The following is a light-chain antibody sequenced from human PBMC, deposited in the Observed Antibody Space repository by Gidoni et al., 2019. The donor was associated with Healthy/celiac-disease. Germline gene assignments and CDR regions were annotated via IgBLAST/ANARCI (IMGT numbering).Light chain of an antibody. CDR2: QDS. Sequence: SYELTQPPSVSVSPGQTASITCSGAKLGDKYACWYQQKPGQSPVLVIYQDSKRPSGIPERFSGSNSGNTATLTISGTQAMDEADYYCHAWDSSPNYVFGTGTKVTV. CDR3: HAWDSSPNYV. J-gene: IGLJ1*01. V-gene: IGLV3-1*01. CDR1: KLGDKY.